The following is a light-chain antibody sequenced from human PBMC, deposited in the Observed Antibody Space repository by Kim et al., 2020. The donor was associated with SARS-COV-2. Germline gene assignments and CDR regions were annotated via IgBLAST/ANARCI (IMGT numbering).Light chain of an antibody. J-gene: IGKJ5*01. Sequence: PGERATLSCRASQSVVNDYVAWYQQRPGQAPRLLIYAASGRATGIPDRFSGSGSGADFTLTVSRLEPEDFAVYYCQQYGRSPLTFGPGTRLEIK. CDR1: QSVVNDY. V-gene: IGKV3-20*01. CDR3: QQYGRSPLT. CDR2: AAS.